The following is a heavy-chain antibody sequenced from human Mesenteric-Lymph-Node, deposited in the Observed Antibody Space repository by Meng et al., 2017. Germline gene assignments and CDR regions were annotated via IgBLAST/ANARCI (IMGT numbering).Heavy chain of an antibody. D-gene: IGHD3-22*01. Sequence: GPVQGPGPGLVKPHGTLSLTCAVSGVSIRSSNGGRWVRQPPGKGLEWIGEIYHSGSTNYNPSLKSRVTISVDKSKNQFSLKLSSVTAADTAVYYCARATYYYDSSGYSIDYWGQGTLVTVPS. CDR2: IYHSGST. CDR3: ARATYYYDSSGYSIDY. CDR1: GVSIRSSNG. V-gene: IGHV4-4*03. J-gene: IGHJ4*02.